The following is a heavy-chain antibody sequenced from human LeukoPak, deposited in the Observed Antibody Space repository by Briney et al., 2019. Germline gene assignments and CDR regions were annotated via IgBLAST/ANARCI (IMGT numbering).Heavy chain of an antibody. V-gene: IGHV3-30*04. J-gene: IGHJ4*02. CDR2: ISYDGSNE. CDR1: GFTFSSYA. D-gene: IGHD6-13*01. Sequence: PGGSLRLSCAASGFTFSSYAMHWVRQAPGKGLEWVAVISYDGSNEYYADSVKGRFTISRDNSKNTLYLQMNSLRAEDTAVYNCAREYSSSWRRLDYLGQATLVTVSS. CDR3: AREYSSSWRRLDY.